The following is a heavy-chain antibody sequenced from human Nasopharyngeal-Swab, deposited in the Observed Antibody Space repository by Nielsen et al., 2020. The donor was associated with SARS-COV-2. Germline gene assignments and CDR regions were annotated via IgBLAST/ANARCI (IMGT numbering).Heavy chain of an antibody. D-gene: IGHD6-19*01. V-gene: IGHV1-18*01. J-gene: IGHJ4*02. CDR2: IGANNGNT. Sequence: ASVKVSCKASGYTFINYGLSWVRQAPGQGLEWVGWIGANNGNTNYAQKFRGRVTMTTDTSTSTAYMELRSLRSDDTAIYYCARDQWLVHYFDYWGQGTLVTVSS. CDR3: ARDQWLVHYFDY. CDR1: GYTFINYG.